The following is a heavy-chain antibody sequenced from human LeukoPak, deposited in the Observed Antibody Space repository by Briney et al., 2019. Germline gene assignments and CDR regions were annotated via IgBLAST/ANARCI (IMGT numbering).Heavy chain of an antibody. D-gene: IGHD3-10*01. CDR2: IYSGGST. CDR3: ARENTMPRGVPRGFDI. V-gene: IGHV3-66*01. CDR1: GFTVSSNY. Sequence: GGSLRLPCAASGFTVSSNYMNWVRQAPGRGLEWVSVIYSGGSTDYADSVKGRSTISRDNSKNTLYLQLNSLRAEDTAVYYCARENTMPRGVPRGFDIWGQGTMVTVSS. J-gene: IGHJ3*02.